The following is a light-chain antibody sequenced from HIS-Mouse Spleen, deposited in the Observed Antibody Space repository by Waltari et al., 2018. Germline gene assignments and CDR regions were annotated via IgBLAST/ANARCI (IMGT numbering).Light chain of an antibody. V-gene: IGKV1-9*01. Sequence: DIQLTQSPSFLSASVGDRVTITCRASQGIRSYLAWYQQKPGKAPKRLIYAASTLQSGVPSRCSGSGSETEFTLTISSLQPEDFATYYCQQLNSYPPTFGQGTKVEIK. J-gene: IGKJ1*01. CDR3: QQLNSYPPT. CDR1: QGIRSY. CDR2: AAS.